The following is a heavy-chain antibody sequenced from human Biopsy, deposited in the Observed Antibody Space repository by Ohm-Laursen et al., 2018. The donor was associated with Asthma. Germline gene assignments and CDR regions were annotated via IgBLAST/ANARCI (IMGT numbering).Heavy chain of an antibody. J-gene: IGHJ2*01. CDR3: ARAVSSSSYWYFDL. CDR2: IYYSGRT. D-gene: IGHD6-6*01. Sequence: SDTLSLTCIVSGDAMSTSGSYWGWIRQSPGKGLEWIGSIYYSGRTYYNPSLESRVTISADTSKNHFSLKVTSVTAADTAVYCCARAVSSSSYWYFDLWGRGDLVTVSS. V-gene: IGHV4-39*02. CDR1: GDAMSTSGSY.